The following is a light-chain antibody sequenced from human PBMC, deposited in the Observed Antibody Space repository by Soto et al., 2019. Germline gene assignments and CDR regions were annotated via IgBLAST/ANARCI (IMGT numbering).Light chain of an antibody. V-gene: IGKV3-15*01. Sequence: EIVLTQSPGTLSLSPGERATLSCRASQNLSSKFLAWYQQKPGQSPRLLIYGASTRATGIPARFSGSGSGTEFTLTISSLQSEDFAVYYCQQYNNWPETFGQGTKVDIK. J-gene: IGKJ1*01. CDR1: QNLSSKF. CDR2: GAS. CDR3: QQYNNWPET.